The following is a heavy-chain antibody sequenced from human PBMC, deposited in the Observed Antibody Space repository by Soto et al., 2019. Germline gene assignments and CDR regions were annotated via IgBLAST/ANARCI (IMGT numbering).Heavy chain of an antibody. J-gene: IGHJ6*02. Sequence: GGSLRLSCAASGFTFSSYSMNWVRQAPGKGLEWVSYISSSSSTIYYADSVKGRFTISRDNAKNSLYLQMNSLRDEDTAVYYCARDIHPGYRSGWYKVYYYGMDVWGQGTTVTVSS. CDR1: GFTFSSYS. D-gene: IGHD6-19*01. CDR2: ISSSSSTI. CDR3: ARDIHPGYRSGWYKVYYYGMDV. V-gene: IGHV3-48*02.